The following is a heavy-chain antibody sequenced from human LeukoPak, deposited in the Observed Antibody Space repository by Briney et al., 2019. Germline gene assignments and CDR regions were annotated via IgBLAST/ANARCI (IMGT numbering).Heavy chain of an antibody. CDR1: GFTFSDYY. V-gene: IGHV3-7*01. CDR3: ARDATVRRGFNWFDP. D-gene: IGHD4-17*01. Sequence: GGSLRLSCVASGFTFSDYYMSWVRQAPGKGLEWVANIKQDGSEKYYVDSVKGRFTISRDNAKNSLYLQMNSLRAEDTAVYYCARDATVRRGFNWFDPWGQGTLVTVSS. J-gene: IGHJ5*02. CDR2: IKQDGSEK.